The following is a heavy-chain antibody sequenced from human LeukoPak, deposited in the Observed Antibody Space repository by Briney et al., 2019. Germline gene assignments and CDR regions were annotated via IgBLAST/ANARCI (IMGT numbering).Heavy chain of an antibody. D-gene: IGHD6-19*01. V-gene: IGHV3-48*01. CDR1: GFTFSSYS. J-gene: IGHJ4*02. CDR2: ISSSSSTI. Sequence: GGSLRLSCAASGFTFSSYSMNWVRQAPGKGLEWVSYISSSSSTIYYADSVKGRFTISRDNAKNSLYLQMNSLRAEDTAVYYCAKGRLSSSGWYYFDYWGQGTLVTVSS. CDR3: AKGRLSSSGWYYFDY.